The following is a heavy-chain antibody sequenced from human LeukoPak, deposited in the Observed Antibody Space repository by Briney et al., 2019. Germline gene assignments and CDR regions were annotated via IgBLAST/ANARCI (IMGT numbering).Heavy chain of an antibody. V-gene: IGHV3-23*01. CDR3: AKNPLVSGTIYFDS. CDR1: GFTFRSYA. J-gene: IGHJ4*02. Sequence: GGSLRLSCAASGFTFRSYAMRWVRQAPGKGLEWVSAITGSGGSTYYADSVKGRFTISRDNSKNTLYLQMNTLTAEATAINYWAKNPLVSGTIYFDSWGQGTLLAVSS. CDR2: ITGSGGST. D-gene: IGHD6-19*01.